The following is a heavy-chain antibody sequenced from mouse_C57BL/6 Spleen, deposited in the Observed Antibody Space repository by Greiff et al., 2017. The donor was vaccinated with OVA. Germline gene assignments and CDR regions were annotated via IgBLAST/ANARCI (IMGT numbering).Heavy chain of an antibody. V-gene: IGHV5-4*01. CDR2: ISDGGSYT. Sequence: EVQLMESGGGLVKPGGSLKLSCAASGFTFSSYALSWVRQTPEQRLEWVATISDGGSYTYYPANVQGRFTISRDNAKNTLYLQMSHLKSEDTAMNYCASELGQGYLDCWGEGTTLTVSS. CDR3: ASELGQGYLDC. J-gene: IGHJ2*01. D-gene: IGHD4-1*01. CDR1: GFTFSSYA.